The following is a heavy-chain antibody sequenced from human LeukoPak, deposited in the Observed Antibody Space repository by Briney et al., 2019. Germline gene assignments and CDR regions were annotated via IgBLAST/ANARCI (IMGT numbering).Heavy chain of an antibody. D-gene: IGHD2/OR15-2a*01. CDR2: IKNDGTIT. J-gene: IGHJ4*02. CDR3: GRGPFYCGADLDS. V-gene: IGHV3-74*01. Sequence: GGSLRLSCAASGFTSSNYWMHWVRQAPGKGLVWVSRIKNDGTITSYADSVKGRFTISRDNAKNTLYLQMNSLRAEDTAVYYCGRGPFYCGADLDSWGQGTLVTDSS. CDR1: GFTSSNYW.